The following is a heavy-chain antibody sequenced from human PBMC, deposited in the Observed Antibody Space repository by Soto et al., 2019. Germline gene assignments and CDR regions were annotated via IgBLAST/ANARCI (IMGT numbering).Heavy chain of an antibody. CDR1: GGSISNYY. V-gene: IGHV4-4*07. J-gene: IGHJ4*02. D-gene: IGHD4-17*01. CDR2: IHSSGST. CDR3: ARDFGDYRVFDF. Sequence: KPSETLSLTCAVSGGSISNYYWSWMRQPAGEGLEWIGRIHSSGSTYYNPSLKRRVTMSVDTSKNQLSLKLSSVTAADTAVYYCARDFGDYRVFDFWGQGTLVTVSS.